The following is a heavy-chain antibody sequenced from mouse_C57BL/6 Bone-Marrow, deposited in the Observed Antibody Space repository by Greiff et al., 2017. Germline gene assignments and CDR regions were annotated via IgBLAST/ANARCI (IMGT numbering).Heavy chain of an antibody. D-gene: IGHD1-1*01. V-gene: IGHV1-26*01. J-gene: IGHJ2*01. Sequence: VQLKQSGPELVKPGASVKISCKASGYTFTDYYMTWVKQSHGKSLEWIGDINPNNGGTSYNQKFNGKATLTVDTSSSTAYMELLSLTSEDSAVYYCARLPTTVVAPFDYWGQGTTLTVSS. CDR3: ARLPTTVVAPFDY. CDR2: INPNNGGT. CDR1: GYTFTDYY.